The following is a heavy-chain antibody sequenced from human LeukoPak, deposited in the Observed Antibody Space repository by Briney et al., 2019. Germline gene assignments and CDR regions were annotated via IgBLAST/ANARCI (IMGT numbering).Heavy chain of an antibody. Sequence: GGSLRLSCAASGFVLSDYGMHWLRQAPGKGLEWVAFVRNDGSNEYYVGSVKGRFTISRDKSKNTLYLQMNSLRAEDTAVYSCAKESDSGYHSEGPKNWGLGTLVTVSS. D-gene: IGHD5-12*01. CDR1: GFVLSDYG. J-gene: IGHJ4*02. CDR3: AKESDSGYHSEGPKN. CDR2: VRNDGSNE. V-gene: IGHV3-30*02.